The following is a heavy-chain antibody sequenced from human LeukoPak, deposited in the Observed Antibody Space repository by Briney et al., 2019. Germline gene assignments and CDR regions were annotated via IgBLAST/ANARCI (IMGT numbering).Heavy chain of an antibody. J-gene: IGHJ4*02. Sequence: ASVKVSCTASGYTFTSYGISWVRQAPGQGLEWMGWISAYNGNTNYAQKLQGRVTMTTDTSTSTAYMELRGLRSDDTAVYYCARDGYDYVWGSYRIIDYWGQGTLVTVSS. D-gene: IGHD3-16*02. CDR3: ARDGYDYVWGSYRIIDY. CDR1: GYTFTSYG. V-gene: IGHV1-18*01. CDR2: ISAYNGNT.